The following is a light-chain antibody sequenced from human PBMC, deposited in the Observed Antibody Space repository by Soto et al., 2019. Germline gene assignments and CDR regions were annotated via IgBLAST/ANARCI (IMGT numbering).Light chain of an antibody. Sequence: QSVLTQPPSASGTPGQRVTISCSGSSSNIGSSPVNWYQQLPGTAPKLLIYGNNQRPSGVPDRFSGSKSGTSASLAIGGRQSEDEADYYCATWDDNLHGPVFGGGTKRTVL. J-gene: IGLJ3*02. V-gene: IGLV1-44*01. CDR3: ATWDDNLHGPV. CDR2: GNN. CDR1: SSNIGSSP.